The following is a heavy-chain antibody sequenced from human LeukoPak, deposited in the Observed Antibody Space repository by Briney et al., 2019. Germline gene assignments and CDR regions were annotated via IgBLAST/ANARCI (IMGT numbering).Heavy chain of an antibody. CDR1: GGSISSSNW. V-gene: IGHV4-4*02. CDR3: ARAASRILYYYYYMDV. CDR2: LYYSGST. J-gene: IGHJ6*03. D-gene: IGHD6-13*01. Sequence: SETLSLTCAVSGGSISSSNWWSWVRPPPGKGLEWIGSLYYSGSTYYNPSLKSRVTISVDTSKNQFSLKLSSVTAADTAVYYCARAASRILYYYYYMDVWGKGTTVTISS.